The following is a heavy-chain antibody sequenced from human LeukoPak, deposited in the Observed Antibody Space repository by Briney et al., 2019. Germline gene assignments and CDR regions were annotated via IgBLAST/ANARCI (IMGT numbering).Heavy chain of an antibody. CDR3: VSPRGFSYGYFDY. CDR2: IYYSKNT. V-gene: IGHV4-39*01. J-gene: IGHJ4*02. CDR1: GGSIISSSAY. Sequence: KPSEALSLTCTGSGGSIISSSAYWGWIRQPPGKGLDWLGSIYYSKNTYYTPSLKSRVTISADTSKNQFSLTLGSVSATDTAVYYRVSPRGFSYGYFDYWGQGTLVTVSS. D-gene: IGHD5-18*01.